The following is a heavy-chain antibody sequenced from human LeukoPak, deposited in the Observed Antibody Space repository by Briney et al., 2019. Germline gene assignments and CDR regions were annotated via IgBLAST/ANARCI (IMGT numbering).Heavy chain of an antibody. CDR1: GFNFADYS. CDR2: ITWYGGST. D-gene: IGHD6-19*01. CDR3: AKVRGTYSSGYFFDY. J-gene: IGHJ4*02. Sequence: GGSLRLSCAASGFNFADYSMSWVRQPPGKGLEWVSGITWYGGSTSYADSIRGRFTISRDNAKKSLDLQMNSLRAEDTAFYYCAKVRGTYSSGYFFDYWGQGTLVTVSS. V-gene: IGHV3-20*04.